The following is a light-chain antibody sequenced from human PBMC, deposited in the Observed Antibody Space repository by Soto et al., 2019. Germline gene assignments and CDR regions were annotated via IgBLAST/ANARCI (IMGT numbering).Light chain of an antibody. V-gene: IGLV1-44*01. CDR3: ATWDDDLNAAV. CDR1: SSNIAGNT. CDR2: IND. Sequence: QSALTQPPSVSGAPGQRVTISCSGSSSNIAGNTVHWYQHLPGTAPKLLIYINDQRPSGVPGRFSASTSGTSASLAISGLQSDDEADYYCATWDDDLNAAVFGGGTQLTVL. J-gene: IGLJ7*01.